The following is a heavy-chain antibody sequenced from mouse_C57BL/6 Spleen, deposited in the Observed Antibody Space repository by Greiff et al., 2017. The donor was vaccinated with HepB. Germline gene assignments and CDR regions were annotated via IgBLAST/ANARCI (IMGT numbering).Heavy chain of an antibody. CDR3: ARPLYDGYYGAWFAY. Sequence: DVKLQESGPGLVKPSQSLSLTCSVTGYSITSGYYWNWILQFPGNKLEWMGYISYDGSNNYNPSLKNRISITRDTSKNQFFLKLNSVTTEDTATYYCARPLYDGYYGAWFAYWGQGTLVTVSA. V-gene: IGHV3-6*01. D-gene: IGHD2-3*01. CDR1: GYSITSGYY. J-gene: IGHJ3*01. CDR2: ISYDGSN.